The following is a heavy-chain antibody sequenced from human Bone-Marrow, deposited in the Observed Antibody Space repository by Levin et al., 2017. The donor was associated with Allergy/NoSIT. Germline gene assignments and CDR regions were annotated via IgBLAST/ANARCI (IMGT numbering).Heavy chain of an antibody. CDR3: ARDLLVVAWSYYYGMDV. CDR1: GFTFSDYY. CDR2: ISSSGSTI. Sequence: GGSLRLSCAASGFTFSDYYMSWIRQAPGKGLEWVSYISSSGSTIYYADSVKGRFTISRDNAKNSLYLQMNSLRAEDTAVYYCARDLLVVAWSYYYGMDVWGQGTTVTVSS. J-gene: IGHJ6*02. D-gene: IGHD2-15*01. V-gene: IGHV3-11*01.